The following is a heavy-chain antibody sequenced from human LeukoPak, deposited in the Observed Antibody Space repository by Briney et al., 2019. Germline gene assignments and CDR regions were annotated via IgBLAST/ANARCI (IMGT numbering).Heavy chain of an antibody. Sequence: PSETLSLTCAVYGGSISSYYWSWIRQPPGKGLEWIGYIYYSGSTNYNPSLKSRVTISVDTSKNQFSLKLSSVTAADTAVYYCARVFGYYDSSGHGIYYFDYWGQGTLVTVSS. CDR1: GGSISSYY. CDR3: ARVFGYYDSSGHGIYYFDY. J-gene: IGHJ4*02. D-gene: IGHD3-22*01. V-gene: IGHV4-59*01. CDR2: IYYSGST.